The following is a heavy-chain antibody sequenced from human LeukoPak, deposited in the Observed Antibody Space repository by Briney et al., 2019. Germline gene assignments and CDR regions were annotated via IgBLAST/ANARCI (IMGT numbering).Heavy chain of an antibody. CDR1: GFTFSSYS. D-gene: IGHD2-15*01. Sequence: GGSLRLSCAASGFTFSSYSMNWVRQAPGKGLEWVSSISSSSSHIYYADSVKGRFTISRDNAKNSLYLQMNSLRAEDTAVYYCAGSGGSTAYGMDVWGQGTTVTVSS. J-gene: IGHJ6*02. CDR2: ISSSSSHI. V-gene: IGHV3-21*01. CDR3: AGSGGSTAYGMDV.